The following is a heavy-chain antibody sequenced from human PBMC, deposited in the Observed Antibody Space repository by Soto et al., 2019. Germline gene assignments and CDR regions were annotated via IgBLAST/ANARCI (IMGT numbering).Heavy chain of an antibody. V-gene: IGHV4-31*03. CDR1: GGSISSGGYY. J-gene: IGHJ4*02. CDR3: ARTNRWELLRGFDY. D-gene: IGHD1-26*01. CDR2: IHYSGST. Sequence: QVQLQESGPGLVKPSQTLSLTCTVSGGSISSGGYYWSWIRQHPGKCLEWIGYIHYSGSTYYNPSLKSRVTISVDTSKNQFSLKLSSVTAADTAVYYCARTNRWELLRGFDYWGQGTLVTVSS.